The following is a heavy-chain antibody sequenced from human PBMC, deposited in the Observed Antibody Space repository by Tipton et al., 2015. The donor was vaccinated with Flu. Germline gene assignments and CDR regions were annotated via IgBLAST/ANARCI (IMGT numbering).Heavy chain of an antibody. D-gene: IGHD3-10*01. Sequence: SLRLSCAASGFTFSSYWIHWVRQAPGKGLVWVSRINSDGSSTSYADSVKGRFTISRDNAKNTLYLQMNSLRAEDTAVYYCARDIDTLWFGEWTFDYWGQGTLVTVSS. J-gene: IGHJ4*02. CDR1: GFTFSSYW. CDR3: ARDIDTLWFGEWTFDY. CDR2: INSDGSST. V-gene: IGHV3-74*01.